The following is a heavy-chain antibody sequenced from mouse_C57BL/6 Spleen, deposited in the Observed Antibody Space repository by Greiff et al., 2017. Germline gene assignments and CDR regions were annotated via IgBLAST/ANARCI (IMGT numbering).Heavy chain of an antibody. D-gene: IGHD3-2*02. V-gene: IGHV1-55*01. CDR3: ARTGQAFGDY. CDR2: IYPGSGST. CDR1: GYTFTSYW. J-gene: IGHJ2*01. Sequence: QVHVKQPGAELVKPGASVKMSCKASGYTFTSYWITWVKQRPGQGLEWIGDIYPGSGSTNYNEKFKSKATLTVDTSSSTAYMQLSSLTSEDAAVYYCARTGQAFGDYWGQGTTLTVSS.